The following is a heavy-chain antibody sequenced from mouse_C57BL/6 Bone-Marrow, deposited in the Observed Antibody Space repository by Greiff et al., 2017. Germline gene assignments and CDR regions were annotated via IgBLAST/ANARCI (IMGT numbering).Heavy chain of an antibody. CDR3: ARSRYGSRWAD. V-gene: IGHV1-55*01. J-gene: IGHJ3*01. CDR1: GYTFTSYW. CDR2: IYPGSGST. D-gene: IGHD1-1*01. Sequence: QVQLKQPGAELVKPGASVKMSCKASGYTFTSYWITWVKQRPGQGLEWIGDIYPGSGSTNYNEKFKSKATLTVDTSSSTAYMQLSSLTSEDSAVYYCARSRYGSRWADWGQGTLVTVSA.